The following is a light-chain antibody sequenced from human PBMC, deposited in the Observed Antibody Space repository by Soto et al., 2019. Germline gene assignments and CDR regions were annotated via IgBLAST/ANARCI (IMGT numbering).Light chain of an antibody. CDR3: QQRGSWPLT. Sequence: IVLTQSPATLSLSPGERATLSCRASQSVLNYLAWYQQKPGQAPRLLIYDAYNRATGIPARFSGSGSGTDFTLTISGLEPEDFAVYYCQQRGSWPLTFGGGTKVEIK. CDR2: DAY. CDR1: QSVLNY. J-gene: IGKJ4*01. V-gene: IGKV3-11*01.